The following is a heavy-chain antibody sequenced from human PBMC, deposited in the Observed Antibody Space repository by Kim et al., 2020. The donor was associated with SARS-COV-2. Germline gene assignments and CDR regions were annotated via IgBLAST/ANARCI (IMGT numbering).Heavy chain of an antibody. D-gene: IGHD2-2*01. CDR1: GFTFSSYG. V-gene: IGHV3-30*18. Sequence: GGSLRLSCAASGFTFSSYGMHWVRQAPGKGLEWVAVISYDGSNKYYADSVKGRFTISRDNSKNTLYLQMNSLRAEDTVVYYCAKVGSSKGYCSSTSCPTSHYYYYYGKDVWGQGTTVTVSS. CDR3: AKVGSSKGYCSSTSCPTSHYYYYYGKDV. CDR2: ISYDGSNK. J-gene: IGHJ6*02.